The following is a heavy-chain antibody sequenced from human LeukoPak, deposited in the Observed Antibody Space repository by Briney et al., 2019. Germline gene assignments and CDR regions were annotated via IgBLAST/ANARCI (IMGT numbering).Heavy chain of an antibody. CDR2: IYCSGST. Sequence: SETLSLTCTVSGGSISSYYWSWIRQPPGKGLEWIGYIYCSGSTNYNPSLKSRVTISVDTSKNQFSLKLSSVTAADTAVYYCARGRVYYYDSSGYMYYFDYWGQGTLVTVSS. D-gene: IGHD3-22*01. J-gene: IGHJ4*02. CDR3: ARGRVYYYDSSGYMYYFDY. V-gene: IGHV4-59*01. CDR1: GGSISSYY.